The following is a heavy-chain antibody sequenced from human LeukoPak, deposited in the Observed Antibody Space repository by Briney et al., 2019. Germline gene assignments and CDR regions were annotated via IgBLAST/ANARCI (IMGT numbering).Heavy chain of an antibody. D-gene: IGHD6-13*01. CDR1: GFTFDDYA. J-gene: IGHJ4*02. V-gene: IGHV3-43*01. Sequence: GGSLRLSCVASGFTFDDYAMRWVRQAPGKGLEWVSLITWDGTTTYYADSVKGRFTVSRDNSKNSLYLQMNSQRPEDTALYYCAKDLWQQHLLPYSLPDSGGQGTLVTVSS. CDR2: ITWDGTTT. CDR3: AKDLWQQHLLPYSLPDS.